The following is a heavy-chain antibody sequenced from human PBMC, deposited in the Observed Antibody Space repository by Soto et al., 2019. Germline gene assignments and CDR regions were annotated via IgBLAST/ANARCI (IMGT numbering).Heavy chain of an antibody. D-gene: IGHD6-6*01. V-gene: IGHV4-59*01. CDR3: AGKSSYEYHYYYGMDV. J-gene: IGHJ6*02. CDR1: AGSISSYY. Sequence: SETLSLTCTVSAGSISSYYWNWSRQPPGKGLEWIGYINYSGSTSYNPSLKSRVTISVDTSKNLFSLRLSSVTAADTAVYYCAGKSSYEYHYYYGMDVWGQGNTVTVSS. CDR2: INYSGST.